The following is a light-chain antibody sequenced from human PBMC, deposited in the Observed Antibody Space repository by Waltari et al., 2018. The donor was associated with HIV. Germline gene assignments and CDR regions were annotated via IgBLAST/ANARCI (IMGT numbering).Light chain of an antibody. CDR2: QDD. V-gene: IGLV3-1*01. CDR3: QAWASGTRVV. Sequence: ELTQPPSVSVSPGQTASMTCSGDNLGDKYACWYRQKPGQSPVLIIYQDDKRPSGIPERISGSNSGNTATLTISGTQPVDEADYYCQAWASGTRVVFGGGTKLTVL. J-gene: IGLJ3*02. CDR1: NLGDKY.